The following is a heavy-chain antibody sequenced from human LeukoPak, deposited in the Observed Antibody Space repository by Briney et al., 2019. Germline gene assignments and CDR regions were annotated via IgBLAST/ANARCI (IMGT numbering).Heavy chain of an antibody. J-gene: IGHJ4*02. D-gene: IGHD5-24*01. V-gene: IGHV3-21*04. CDR1: GFTFSSYS. Sequence: PGGSLRLSCAASGFTFSSYSMNWVRQAPGKGLEWVSSISSSRTYIYYADSVKGRFTISRDNAKNSLYLQMNSLRAEDTAVYYCARSIPRDGYRVGWGQGTLVTVSS. CDR2: ISSSRTYI. CDR3: ARSIPRDGYRVG.